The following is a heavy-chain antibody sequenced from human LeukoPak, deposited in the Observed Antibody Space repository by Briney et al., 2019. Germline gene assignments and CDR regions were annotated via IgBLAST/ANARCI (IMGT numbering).Heavy chain of an antibody. Sequence: KASETLSLTCAVSSNSISNTYYWGWIRQPPGKELEWIGSIYNSGSTHYNPSLKSRVTISVDTSKNQFSLKLSSVTAADTAVYYCARNSSGNYFDYWGQGTLVTVSS. D-gene: IGHD1-26*01. CDR3: ARNSSGNYFDY. CDR1: SNSISNTYY. CDR2: IYNSGST. V-gene: IGHV4-38-2*01. J-gene: IGHJ4*02.